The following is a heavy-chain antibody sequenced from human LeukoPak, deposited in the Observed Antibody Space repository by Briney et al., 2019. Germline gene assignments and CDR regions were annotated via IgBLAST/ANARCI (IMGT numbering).Heavy chain of an antibody. Sequence: PSETLSLTCTVSGGSISSSSYYWGWIRQPPGKGLEWIGSIYYSGSTYYNPSLKSRVTISVDTSKNQFSLKLSSVTAADTAVYYCARALAPLTGYSYGCLGYWGQGTLVTVSS. V-gene: IGHV4-39*07. J-gene: IGHJ4*02. CDR3: ARALAPLTGYSYGCLGY. CDR1: GGSISSSSYY. D-gene: IGHD5-18*01. CDR2: IYYSGST.